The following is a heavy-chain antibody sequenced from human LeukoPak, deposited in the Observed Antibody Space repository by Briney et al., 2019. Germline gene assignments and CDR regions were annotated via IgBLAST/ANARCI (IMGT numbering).Heavy chain of an antibody. CDR3: ARSLIDYGGSYDAFDI. D-gene: IGHD4-23*01. CDR2: ISAYNGNT. CDR1: GYTFTSYG. Sequence: ASVKVSCKASGYTFTSYGISWVRQAPGQGLEWMGWISAYNGNTNYAQKLQGRVTITADQSTSTAYVELTSLRSEDTAVYYCARSLIDYGGSYDAFDIWGQGTMVTVSS. J-gene: IGHJ3*02. V-gene: IGHV1-18*01.